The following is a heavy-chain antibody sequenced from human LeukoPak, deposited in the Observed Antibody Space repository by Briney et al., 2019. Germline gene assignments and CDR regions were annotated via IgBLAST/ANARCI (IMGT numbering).Heavy chain of an antibody. CDR1: GFTFSSYA. V-gene: IGHV3-30*04. Sequence: QPGGSLRLSCAASGFTFSSYAMHWVRQAPGKGLEWVAVISYDGSNKYYADSVKGRFTISRDNSKNTLYLQMNSLRAEDTAVYYCARGGSSWYVGLIFVYWGQGTLVTVSS. D-gene: IGHD6-13*01. CDR2: ISYDGSNK. CDR3: ARGGSSWYVGLIFVY. J-gene: IGHJ4*02.